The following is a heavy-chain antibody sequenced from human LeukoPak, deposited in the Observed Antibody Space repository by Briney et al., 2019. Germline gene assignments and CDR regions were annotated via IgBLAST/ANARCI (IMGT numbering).Heavy chain of an antibody. D-gene: IGHD3-10*02. CDR2: ISRSGRTK. J-gene: IGHJ6*04. CDR1: GFTFSDYN. V-gene: IGHV3-11*04. CDR3: AELGITMIGGV. Sequence: GGSLRLSCAASGFTFSDYNMRWIRQAPGKGLEWVSSISRSGRTKYYADSVKGRFTISRDNAKNSLYLQMNSLRAEDTAVYYCAELGITMIGGVWGKGTTVTISS.